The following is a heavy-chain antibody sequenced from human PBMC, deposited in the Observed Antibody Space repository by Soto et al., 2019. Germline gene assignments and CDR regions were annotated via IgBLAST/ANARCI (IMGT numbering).Heavy chain of an antibody. V-gene: IGHV3-66*01. J-gene: IGHJ3*02. CDR3: AKGVSSWPHDAFDI. Sequence: GGSLRLSCAASGFTVISNYMSWVRQAPGKGLEWVSVIYSGGSTYYADSVKGGFTISRDNSKNTLYLQMNSLRAEDTAVYYCAKGVSSWPHDAFDIWGQGTMVTVSS. CDR1: GFTVISNY. CDR2: IYSGGST. D-gene: IGHD6-13*01.